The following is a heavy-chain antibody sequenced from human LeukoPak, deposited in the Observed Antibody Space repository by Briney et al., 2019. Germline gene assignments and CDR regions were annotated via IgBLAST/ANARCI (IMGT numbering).Heavy chain of an antibody. D-gene: IGHD6-13*01. V-gene: IGHV1-18*01. CDR1: GYTFTSYG. CDR3: ARDPFIAAAGTMFDP. J-gene: IGHJ5*02. Sequence: ASVKVSCKASGYTFTSYGISWVRQAPGQGLEWMGWISAYNGNTNYAQKLQGRVTMTTDTSTSPAYMELRSLRSDDTAVYYCARDPFIAAAGTMFDPWGQGTLVTVSS. CDR2: ISAYNGNT.